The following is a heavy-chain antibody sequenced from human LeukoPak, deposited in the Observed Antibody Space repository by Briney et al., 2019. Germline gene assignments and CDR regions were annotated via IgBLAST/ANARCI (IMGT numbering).Heavy chain of an antibody. Sequence: ASVKVSCKASGYTFTTYDINWVRQATGQGFEWMGWMNPNSGNTGYAQKFQGRVTMTRDTSITTAYLELSSLTSDDTAVYYCARGKKYIASAVYWFDPWGQGTLVTVSS. D-gene: IGHD5-12*01. V-gene: IGHV1-8*01. J-gene: IGHJ5*02. CDR2: MNPNSGNT. CDR3: ARGKKYIASAVYWFDP. CDR1: GYTFTTYD.